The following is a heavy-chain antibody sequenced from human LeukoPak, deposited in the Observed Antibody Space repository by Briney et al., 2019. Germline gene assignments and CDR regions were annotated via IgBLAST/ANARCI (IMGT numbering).Heavy chain of an antibody. J-gene: IGHJ5*02. CDR3: ARDRKDVVGDAAWFAP. D-gene: IGHD1-26*01. V-gene: IGHV1-2*02. CDR2: INPNTGGT. Sequence: ASVKVSCKASGYTFTGYYIHWVRQAPGQGLEWMGWINPNTGGTDRAQKFQGRVSLTRDTSINTAYMELPRLTSDDMAVYYCARDRKDVVGDAAWFAPWGQGTLVTVSS. CDR1: GYTFTGYY.